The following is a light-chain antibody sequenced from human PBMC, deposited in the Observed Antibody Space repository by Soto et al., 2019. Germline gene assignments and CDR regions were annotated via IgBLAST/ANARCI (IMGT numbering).Light chain of an antibody. J-gene: IGKJ2*01. CDR1: QSISSY. CDR2: AAS. CDR3: QQSYSTPMYT. V-gene: IGKV1-39*01. Sequence: DIQMTQSPSSLSASVGDRVTIACRASQSISSYLNWYQQQPGKAPKLLIYAASSLQSGVPSRFSGSGSGIDFTLTISSLQPEDFATYYCQQSYSTPMYTFGQGTKLEIK.